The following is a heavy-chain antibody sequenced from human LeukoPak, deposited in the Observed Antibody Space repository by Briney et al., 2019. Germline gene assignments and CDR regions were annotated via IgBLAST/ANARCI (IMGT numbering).Heavy chain of an antibody. V-gene: IGHV4-59*01. CDR1: GVSISSYY. D-gene: IGHD3-9*01. Sequence: SETLSLTCTVSGVSISSYYWSWIRQPPGKGLEWIGYIYYSGSTNYNPSLKSRVTISVDTSKNQFSLKLSSVTAADTAVYYCARALNSYDILTGYSPREIDYWGQGTLVTVSS. CDR2: IYYSGST. J-gene: IGHJ4*02. CDR3: ARALNSYDILTGYSPREIDY.